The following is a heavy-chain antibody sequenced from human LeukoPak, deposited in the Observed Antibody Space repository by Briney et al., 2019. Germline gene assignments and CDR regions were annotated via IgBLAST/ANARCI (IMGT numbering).Heavy chain of an antibody. J-gene: IGHJ4*02. V-gene: IGHV1-69*13. CDR2: IIPIFGTA. D-gene: IGHD3-22*01. CDR3: ARGPPPHYYDSSGYYRSFDY. CDR1: GYTFTGYY. Sequence: SVKVSCKTSGYTFTGYYIHWVRQAPGQGLEWMGGIIPIFGTANYAQKFQGRVTITADESTSTAYMELSSLRSEDTAVYYCARGPPPHYYDSSGYYRSFDYWGQGTLVTVSS.